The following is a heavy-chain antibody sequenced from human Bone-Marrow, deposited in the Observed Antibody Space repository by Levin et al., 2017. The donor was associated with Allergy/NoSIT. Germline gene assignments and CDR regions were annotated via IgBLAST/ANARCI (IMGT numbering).Heavy chain of an antibody. J-gene: IGHJ5*02. CDR3: ARDLRWFGLPPFDP. Sequence: GESLKISCAASGFSFSRYTMHWVREAPGKGLEWVSSFTSDGTIYYADSVTGRFIMSRDNAQNSVSLEMNGLRVDDTAVYYCARDLRWFGLPPFDPWGQGTLVIVS. V-gene: IGHV3-69-1*02. D-gene: IGHD3-10*01. CDR2: FTSDGTI. CDR1: GFSFSRYT.